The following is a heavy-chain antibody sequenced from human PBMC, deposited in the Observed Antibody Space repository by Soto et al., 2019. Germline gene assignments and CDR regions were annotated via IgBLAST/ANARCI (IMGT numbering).Heavy chain of an antibody. CDR1: GGSISSYY. J-gene: IGHJ3*02. D-gene: IGHD3-16*02. Sequence: ASETLSLTCTFSGGSISSYYWSWIPQPPGKGLEWIGYIYYSGSTNYNPSLKSRVTISVDTSRNQFSLKLSSVTAADTAVYYCASFDDYIWGSYRRGAFDIWGQGTMVTVSS. V-gene: IGHV4-59*08. CDR2: IYYSGST. CDR3: ASFDDYIWGSYRRGAFDI.